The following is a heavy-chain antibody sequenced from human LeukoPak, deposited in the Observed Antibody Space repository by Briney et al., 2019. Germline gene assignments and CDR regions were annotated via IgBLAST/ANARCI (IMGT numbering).Heavy chain of an antibody. D-gene: IGHD2/OR15-2a*01. CDR1: GFNVSTNY. CDR2: LYTGGGA. V-gene: IGHV3-53*01. CDR3: ARSANYLTHYFDD. Sequence: GGSLRLSCAATGFNVSTNYMSWVRQAPGGGVDWVSTLYTGGGAYYSAFVKGHFTISRDISKNTLYLQLSYLRADDTAVYYCARSANYLTHYFDDWGEGTPVIVSS. J-gene: IGHJ4*02.